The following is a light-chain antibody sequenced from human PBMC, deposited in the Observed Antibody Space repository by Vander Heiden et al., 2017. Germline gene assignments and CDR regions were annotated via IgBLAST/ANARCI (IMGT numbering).Light chain of an antibody. CDR2: GAS. Sequence: ELVFTLSPRTLSLSPGETATLSSRASTSISSSYLAWYQQKPGQAPRLLIYGASSSATGIPDRFSGSGSRTDFTLTISRLEPEDFAVYYCQQYGSSPPLTFGGGTKVEIK. CDR1: TSISSSY. J-gene: IGKJ4*01. V-gene: IGKV3-20*01. CDR3: QQYGSSPPLT.